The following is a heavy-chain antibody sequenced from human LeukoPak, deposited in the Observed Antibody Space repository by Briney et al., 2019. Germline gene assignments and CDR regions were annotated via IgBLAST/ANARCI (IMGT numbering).Heavy chain of an antibody. J-gene: IGHJ4*02. D-gene: IGHD1-26*01. CDR1: GYIFSGYG. V-gene: IGHV1-18*01. CDR3: ARDQRNSGSYRFEY. Sequence: ASVKVSCKTSGYIFSGYGISWVRRAPGQGLEWMGWITGNNGNTNYAPSLRGRVTMTTDTSTNTAYMELTSLRSDDTAVYYCARDQRNSGSYRFEYWGQGTLVTVSS. CDR2: ITGNNGNT.